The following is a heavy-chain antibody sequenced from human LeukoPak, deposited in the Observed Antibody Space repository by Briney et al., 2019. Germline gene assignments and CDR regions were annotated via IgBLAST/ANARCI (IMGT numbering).Heavy chain of an antibody. D-gene: IGHD3-10*01. J-gene: IGHJ5*02. Sequence: SETLSLTCAVSGGSISSSNWWSWVRQPPGKGLEWIGEIYHSGSTNYNPSLKSRVTISVDTSKNQFSLKLTSVTAADTAVYFCARGGYYGSGNDFRFDPWGQGTLVTVSS. CDR2: IYHSGST. CDR1: GGSISSSNW. V-gene: IGHV4-4*02. CDR3: ARGGYYGSGNDFRFDP.